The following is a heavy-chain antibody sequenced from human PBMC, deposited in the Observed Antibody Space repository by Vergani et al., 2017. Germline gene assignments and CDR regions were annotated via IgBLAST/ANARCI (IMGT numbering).Heavy chain of an antibody. CDR2: ISSSSSYI. CDR1: GFTFSSYS. Sequence: EVQLVESGVGLVKPGGSLRLSCAASGFTFSSYSMNWVRQAPGKGLEWVSSISSSSSYIYYADSVKGRFTISRDNAKNSLYLQMNSLRAEDTAVYYCARETFSQWELLATFDYWGQGTLVTVSS. J-gene: IGHJ4*02. D-gene: IGHD1-26*01. CDR3: ARETFSQWELLATFDY. V-gene: IGHV3-21*01.